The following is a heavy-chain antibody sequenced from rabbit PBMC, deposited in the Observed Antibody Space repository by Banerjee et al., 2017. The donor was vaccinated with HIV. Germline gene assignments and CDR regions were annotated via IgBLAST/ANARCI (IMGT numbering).Heavy chain of an antibody. Sequence: QSLEESGGDLVKPGASLTLTCTASGFSFSSSYYMCWVRQAPGKGLEWIACIYAGSSDNTYYASWAKGRFTISKTSSTTVTLQMTSLTAADTATYFCARDGDYLNLWGPGTLVTVS. CDR1: GFSFSSSYY. D-gene: IGHD2-1*01. CDR2: IYAGSSDNT. J-gene: IGHJ4*01. V-gene: IGHV1S40*01. CDR3: ARDGDYLNL.